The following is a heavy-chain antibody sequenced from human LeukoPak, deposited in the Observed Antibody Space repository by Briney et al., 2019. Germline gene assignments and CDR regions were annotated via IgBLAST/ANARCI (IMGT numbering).Heavy chain of an antibody. CDR1: GYSISSGYY. D-gene: IGHD3-9*01. CDR3: ARGPYRLRYFDWFGAFDI. J-gene: IGHJ3*02. CDR2: IYYGGIT. Sequence: SETLSLTCTVSGYSISSGYYWGWIRQPPGKGLEWIGSIYYGGITYYNPSLKSRVTISVDTSKNQFSLKLSSVTAADTAVYYCARGPYRLRYFDWFGAFDIWGQGTMVTVSS. V-gene: IGHV4-38-2*02.